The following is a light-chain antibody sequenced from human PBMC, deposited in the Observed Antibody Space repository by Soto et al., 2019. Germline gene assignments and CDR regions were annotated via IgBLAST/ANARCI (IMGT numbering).Light chain of an antibody. J-gene: IGKJ4*01. V-gene: IGKV1-33*01. CDR3: QQYDNLPLT. Sequence: DIKMTQSPSSLSESVGDRVAITCQASQDISNYLNWYQQKPGKAPKLLIYDASKLETGVPSRFSGSGSGTDFTFTISSLHPEDIATYYCQQYDNLPLTVGGGTKVDIK. CDR2: DAS. CDR1: QDISNY.